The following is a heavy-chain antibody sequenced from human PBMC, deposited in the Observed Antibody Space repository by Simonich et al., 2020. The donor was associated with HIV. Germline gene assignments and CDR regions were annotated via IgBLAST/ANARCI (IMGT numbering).Heavy chain of an antibody. CDR3: AGDSSAYYYHY. CDR1: VGSFSNYY. J-gene: IGHJ4*02. D-gene: IGHD3-22*01. CDR2: INHSGRT. Sequence: QVQLQQWGAGLLKPSETLSLTCAVYVGSFSNYYWSWIRQPPGKGLEWIGEINHSGRTNYNPSLKSRVTISVHTSKKQFSLKVTSVTAADTAVYYCAGDSSAYYYHYWGQGTLVTVSS. V-gene: IGHV4-34*01.